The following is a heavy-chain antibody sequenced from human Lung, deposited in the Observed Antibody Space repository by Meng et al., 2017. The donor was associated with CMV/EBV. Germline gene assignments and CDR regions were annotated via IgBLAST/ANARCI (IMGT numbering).Heavy chain of an antibody. V-gene: IGHV3-21*01. CDR1: GFTFSSYS. D-gene: IGHD6-13*01. Sequence: SCAASGFTFSSYSMNWVRQAPGKGLEWVSSISSSSSYIYYADSVKGRFTISRDNAKNSLYLQMNSLRAEDTAVHYCARDHRTSIAAAGTVDYWGQGTLVTVSS. J-gene: IGHJ4*02. CDR3: ARDHRTSIAAAGTVDY. CDR2: ISSSSSYI.